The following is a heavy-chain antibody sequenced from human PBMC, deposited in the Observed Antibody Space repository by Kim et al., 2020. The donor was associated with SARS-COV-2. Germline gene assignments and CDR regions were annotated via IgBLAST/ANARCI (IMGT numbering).Heavy chain of an antibody. J-gene: IGHJ4*02. CDR2: VNNGGNA. Sequence: GGSLRLSCAASGFTFSSRAMSWVRQAPGKGPEWVASVNNGGNAYYADSVKGRFTVSRDITWDTLYLQMNSLRAEDTALYFCAKDHPSSGWPAFDSWGQGTLITVSS. D-gene: IGHD6-19*01. V-gene: IGHV3-23*01. CDR1: GFTFSSRA. CDR3: AKDHPSSGWPAFDS.